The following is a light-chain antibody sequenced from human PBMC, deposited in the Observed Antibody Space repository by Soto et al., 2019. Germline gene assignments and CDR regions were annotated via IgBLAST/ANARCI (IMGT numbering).Light chain of an antibody. Sequence: EVVLTQSPATLSLSPGESATLSCRASQSVRSYLAWYQQKPGQAPRLLIYGASNRATGIPARFSGSGSGTDFSLTTSSLEPEDFAVYYCQQPRNWLLSFGGGTKVEIK. CDR3: QQPRNWLLS. J-gene: IGKJ4*01. CDR2: GAS. CDR1: QSVRSY. V-gene: IGKV3-11*01.